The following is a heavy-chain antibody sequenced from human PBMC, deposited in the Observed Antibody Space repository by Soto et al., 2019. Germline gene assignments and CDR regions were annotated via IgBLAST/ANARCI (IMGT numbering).Heavy chain of an antibody. V-gene: IGHV2-26*01. CDR1: GLSITDSEMG. CDR2: IDSSGEK. CDR3: ARRHLAVAVSPWFDP. Sequence: QVTLKESGPVLVKPTETLTLRCTVSGLSITDSEMGVSWIRQPPGQPLEWLAHIDSSGEKSYRTFLKSRLAISKDTSKSQIVLTMTNMDPADTATYYCARRHLAVAVSPWFDPWCQGMPVTVSS. J-gene: IGHJ5*02. D-gene: IGHD6-19*01.